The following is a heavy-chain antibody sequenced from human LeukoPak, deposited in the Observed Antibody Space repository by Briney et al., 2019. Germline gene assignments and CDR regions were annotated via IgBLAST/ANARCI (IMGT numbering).Heavy chain of an antibody. CDR1: GFTFSSYA. D-gene: IGHD2-2*01. CDR2: ISGSGGST. CDR3: AKRVVPGGYGYYMDV. V-gene: IGHV3-23*01. Sequence: GGSLRLSCAASGFTFSSYAMSWVRQALGKGLEWVSAISGSGGSTYYADSVKGRFTISRDNSKNTLYLQMNSLRAEDTAVYYCAKRVVPGGYGYYMDVWGKGTTVTVSS. J-gene: IGHJ6*03.